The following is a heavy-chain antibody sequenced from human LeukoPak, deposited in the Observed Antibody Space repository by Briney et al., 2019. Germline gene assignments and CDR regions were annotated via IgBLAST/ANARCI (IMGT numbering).Heavy chain of an antibody. CDR3: ARGHRWLRLHYYYYYMDV. J-gene: IGHJ6*03. D-gene: IGHD5-12*01. CDR2: INHSGST. Sequence: SETLSLTCAVYGGSFSGYYWSWIRQPPGKGLEWIGEINHSGSTNYNPSLKSRVTISVDTSKNQFSLKLSSVTAADTAVYYCARGHRWLRLHYYYYYMDVWGKGTTVTVSS. V-gene: IGHV4-34*01. CDR1: GGSFSGYY.